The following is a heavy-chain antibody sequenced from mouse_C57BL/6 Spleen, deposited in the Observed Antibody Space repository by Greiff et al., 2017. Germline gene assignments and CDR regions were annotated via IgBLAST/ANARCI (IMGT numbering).Heavy chain of an antibody. D-gene: IGHD4-1*01. V-gene: IGHV1-85*01. CDR1: GYTFTSYD. CDR2: IYPRDGST. J-gene: IGHJ1*03. CDR3: ARPVGRGPYWYFDV. Sequence: QVQLKESGPELVKPGASVKLSCKASGYTFTSYDINWVKQRPGQGLEWIGWIYPRDGSTKYNEKFKGKATLTVDTSSSTAYMELHSLTSEDSAVYFCARPVGRGPYWYFDVWGTGTTVTVSS.